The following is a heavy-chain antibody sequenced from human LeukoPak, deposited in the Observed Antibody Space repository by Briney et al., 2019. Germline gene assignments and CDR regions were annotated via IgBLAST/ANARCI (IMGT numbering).Heavy chain of an antibody. D-gene: IGHD2-15*01. V-gene: IGHV3-11*03. CDR3: ARSCSGGSRYGNYYHGMDV. CDR2: ISYSGTYT. CDR1: GFTISDYY. Sequence: NPGGSLRLSCTASGFTISDYYMSWIRQAPGKGLEWVSYISYSGTYTNYAGSVKGRFTISRDNAKNSLYLQMNSLRAEDTAVYYCARSCSGGSRYGNYYHGMDVWGQGTTIIVSS. J-gene: IGHJ6*02.